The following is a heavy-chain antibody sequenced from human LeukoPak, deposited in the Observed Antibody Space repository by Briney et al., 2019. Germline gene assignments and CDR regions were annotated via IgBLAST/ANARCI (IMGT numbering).Heavy chain of an antibody. CDR1: GDSISSYY. J-gene: IGHJ4*02. V-gene: IGHV4-59*12. D-gene: IGHD2/OR15-2a*01. CDR3: AREGIVRTYDQ. Sequence: KPSETLSLTCTVSGDSISSYYWYWFRQPPGKELEWIACIYYSGVTHYNPSLKSRVSISLDMSKNQFSLRLSSVTAADTAAYYCAREGIVRTYDQWGQGALVTVSS. CDR2: IYYSGVT.